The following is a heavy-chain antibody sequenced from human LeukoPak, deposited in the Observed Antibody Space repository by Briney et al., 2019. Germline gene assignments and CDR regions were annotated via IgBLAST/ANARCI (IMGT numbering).Heavy chain of an antibody. V-gene: IGHV4-61*01. J-gene: IGHJ5*02. CDR2: IYFSGDT. CDR3: ARADTYYYDSSGYPNGFDP. Sequence: SETLSLTCTVSGXSVASASDYWTWIRQPPGKGLEWIGYIYFSGDTNYNPSLKSRVTISLDTSKNQFSLKLSSVTAADTAVYYCARADTYYYDSSGYPNGFDPWGQGTLVTVSS. CDR1: GXSVASASDY. D-gene: IGHD3-22*01.